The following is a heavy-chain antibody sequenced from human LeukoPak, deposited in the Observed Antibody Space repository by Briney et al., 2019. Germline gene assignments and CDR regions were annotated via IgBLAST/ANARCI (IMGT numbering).Heavy chain of an antibody. Sequence: ASVKVSCKASGYTFTGYYMHWVRQAPGQGLEWMGWINPNSGGTNYAQKFQGRVTMTRDTSISTAYMEMSRLRSDDTAVYYCARAYTIGIAVAGVYWGQGTLVTVSS. CDR2: INPNSGGT. D-gene: IGHD6-19*01. J-gene: IGHJ4*02. V-gene: IGHV1-2*02. CDR3: ARAYTIGIAVAGVY. CDR1: GYTFTGYY.